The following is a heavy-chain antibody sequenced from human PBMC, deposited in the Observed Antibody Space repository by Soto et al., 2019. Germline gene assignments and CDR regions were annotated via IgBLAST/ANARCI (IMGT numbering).Heavy chain of an antibody. J-gene: IGHJ4*02. CDR1: GGSISSGGYS. V-gene: IGHV4-30-2*01. D-gene: IGHD3-22*01. CDR3: ARDRRSYYSDGSGLDC. CDR2: TYHTGTA. Sequence: QLQLQESGSRLVRPSQTLSLTCAVSGGSISSGGYSWTWIRQPPGKGLEWVGHTYHTGTAYYSPSLKSRVTISVDTSKNQFSLQLTSATAADTAVFYCARDRRSYYSDGSGLDCWGQGTLVTVSS.